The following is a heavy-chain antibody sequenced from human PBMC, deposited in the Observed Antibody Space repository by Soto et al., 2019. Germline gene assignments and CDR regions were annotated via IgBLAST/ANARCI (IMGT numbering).Heavy chain of an antibody. CDR1: GFTFNKYA. Sequence: QLLESGGGLVKPGGSLRLSCSASGFTFNKYAMSWVRQAPGKGLEWVSSISSNGMTTDYADSVKGRFTISRDNSMITLSLQMDSLRGDDTAFYFCAKDKYTDAVRRVWFFDVWGRGTLVSVSS. CDR2: ISSNGMTT. D-gene: IGHD1-1*01. V-gene: IGHV3-23*01. CDR3: AKDKYTDAVRRVWFFDV. J-gene: IGHJ2*01.